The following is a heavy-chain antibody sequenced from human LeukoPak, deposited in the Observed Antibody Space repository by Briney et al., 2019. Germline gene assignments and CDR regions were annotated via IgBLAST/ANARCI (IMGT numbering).Heavy chain of an antibody. V-gene: IGHV3-23*01. Sequence: PGRSLRLSCAASEFTFSNYLMHWVRQAPGKGLEWVSAISGSGGSTYYADSVKGRFTISRDNSKNTLYLQMNSLRAEDTAVYYCAKDASMVRGVKYFDYWGQGTLVTVSS. J-gene: IGHJ4*02. D-gene: IGHD3-10*01. CDR2: ISGSGGST. CDR1: EFTFSNYL. CDR3: AKDASMVRGVKYFDY.